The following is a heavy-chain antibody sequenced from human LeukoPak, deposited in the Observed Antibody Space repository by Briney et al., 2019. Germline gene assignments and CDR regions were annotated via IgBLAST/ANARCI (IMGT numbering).Heavy chain of an antibody. CDR3: ARDPPPYGGNSGGTETIDY. CDR2: IHHSGRT. J-gene: IGHJ4*02. V-gene: IGHV4-38-2*02. Sequence: SETLSLTCAVSGFPISSGYYWGWIRQPPGKGLEWIGSIHHSGRTYYNPSLKSRVTISVDTSKNQFSLKLSSVTAADTAVYYCARDPPPYGGNSGGTETIDYWGQGTLVTVSS. D-gene: IGHD4-23*01. CDR1: GFPISSGYY.